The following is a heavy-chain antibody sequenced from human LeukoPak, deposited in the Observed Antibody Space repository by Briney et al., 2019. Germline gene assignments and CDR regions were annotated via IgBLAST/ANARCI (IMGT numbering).Heavy chain of an antibody. D-gene: IGHD6-19*01. CDR3: ARGTVAGTRRNWFDP. CDR2: ISGSGGST. CDR1: GFTLSSYW. J-gene: IGHJ5*02. Sequence: GGSLRLSCAASGFTLSSYWMHWVRQAPGKGLEWVSAISGSGGSTYYADSVKGRFTISRDNAKNSLYLQMNSLRAEDTAVYYCARGTVAGTRRNWFDPWGQGTLVTVSS. V-gene: IGHV3-48*01.